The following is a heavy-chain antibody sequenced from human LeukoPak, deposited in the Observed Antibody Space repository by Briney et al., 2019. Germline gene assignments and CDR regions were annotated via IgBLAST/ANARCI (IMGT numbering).Heavy chain of an antibody. CDR1: GYTLTELS. CDR3: ATDSIAAAGTGFDY. J-gene: IGHJ4*02. V-gene: IGHV1-24*01. CDR2: FDPEDGET. Sequence: ASVKASCKVSGYTLTELSMHWVRQAPGKGLEWMGGFDPEDGETIYAQKFQGRVTMTEDTSTDTAYMELSSLRSEDTAVYYCATDSIAAAGTGFDYWGQGTLVTVSS. D-gene: IGHD6-13*01.